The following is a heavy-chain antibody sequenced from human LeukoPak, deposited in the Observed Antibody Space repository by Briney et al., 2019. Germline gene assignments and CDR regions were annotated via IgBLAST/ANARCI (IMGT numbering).Heavy chain of an antibody. V-gene: IGHV3-64*01. CDR1: GFTFSSYA. CDR2: ISSNGGST. CDR3: ARDWVVATIPGYYGMDV. D-gene: IGHD5-12*01. J-gene: IGHJ6*02. Sequence: GGSLRLSYAASGFTFSSYAMHWVRQAPGKGLEYVSAISSNGGSTYYANSVKGRFTISRDNSENTLYLQMGSLRAEDMAVYYCARDWVVATIPGYYGMDVWGQGTTVTVSS.